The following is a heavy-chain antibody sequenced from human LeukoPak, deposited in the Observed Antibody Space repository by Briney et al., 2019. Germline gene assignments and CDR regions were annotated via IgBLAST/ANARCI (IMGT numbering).Heavy chain of an antibody. V-gene: IGHV4-4*07. J-gene: IGHJ3*02. Sequence: SETLSLTCAVSDDSFSSHYWTWIRQPPGKGLEWIGRIYTSGSTNYNPSLKSRVTMSVDTSKNQFSLKLSSVTAADTAVYYCARVELYAFDIWGQGTMVTVSS. CDR3: ARVELYAFDI. CDR1: DDSFSSHY. D-gene: IGHD3-10*01. CDR2: IYTSGST.